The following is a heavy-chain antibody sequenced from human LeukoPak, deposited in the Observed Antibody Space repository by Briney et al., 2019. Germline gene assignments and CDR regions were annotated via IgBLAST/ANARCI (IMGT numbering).Heavy chain of an antibody. Sequence: SETLSLTCAVYGGSFSGYYWSWIRQPPWKGLEWIGEINHSGRTNYNPSLKSRVTISLDTSKNQFSLKLRSVTAADTAVYYCARGAPDAFDIWGQGTMVTVSS. CDR1: GGSFSGYY. J-gene: IGHJ3*02. CDR2: INHSGRT. CDR3: ARGAPDAFDI. V-gene: IGHV4-34*01.